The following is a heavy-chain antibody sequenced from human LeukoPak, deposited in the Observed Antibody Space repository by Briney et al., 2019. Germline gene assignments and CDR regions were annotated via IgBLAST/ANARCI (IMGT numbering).Heavy chain of an antibody. CDR1: GYTFTSYY. D-gene: IGHD3-22*01. Sequence: ASVKVSCKASGYTFTSYYMHWVRQAPGQGLEWMGIINPSGGSTSYAQKFQGRVTMTRDTSTSTVYMELSSLRSEDTAVYYCARRTYYYDSSGYYSYFDYWGQGTLVTVSS. CDR2: INPSGGST. CDR3: ARRTYYYDSSGYYSYFDY. V-gene: IGHV1-46*01. J-gene: IGHJ4*02.